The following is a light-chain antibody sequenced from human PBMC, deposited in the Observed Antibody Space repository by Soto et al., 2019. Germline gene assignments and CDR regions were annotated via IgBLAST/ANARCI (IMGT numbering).Light chain of an antibody. CDR2: EVS. Sequence: QSALTQPASVSGSPGQSITISCTGTSSDVGTYNYVSWYQQHADKAPKLVIYEVSNRPSGVSNRFSGSKSGNTASLTISGLQAEDEADYYCGTWDYDLRGVIFGGGTKLTVL. V-gene: IGLV2-14*01. J-gene: IGLJ2*01. CDR3: GTWDYDLRGVI. CDR1: SSDVGTYNY.